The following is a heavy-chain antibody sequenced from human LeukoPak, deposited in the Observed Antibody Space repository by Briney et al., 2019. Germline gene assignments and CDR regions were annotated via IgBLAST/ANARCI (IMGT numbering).Heavy chain of an antibody. CDR3: ARDSSIAVAGKWWGPFDY. CDR1: GFTVSSNY. V-gene: IGHV3-66*01. CDR2: IYSGGST. Sequence: PGGSLRLSCAASGFTVSSNYMSWVRQAPGKGLEWVSVIYSGGSTYYADSVKGRFTISRDNSKNTLYLQMNSLRAEDTAVYYCARDSSIAVAGKWWGPFDYWGQGTLVTVSS. D-gene: IGHD6-19*01. J-gene: IGHJ4*02.